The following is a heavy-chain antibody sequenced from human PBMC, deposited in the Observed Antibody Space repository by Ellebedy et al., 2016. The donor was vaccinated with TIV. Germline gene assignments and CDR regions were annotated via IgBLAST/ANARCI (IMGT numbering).Heavy chain of an antibody. CDR3: AKAGPLGHLGSTDY. CDR2: IRFDGRNK. CDR1: GFTFSSYG. D-gene: IGHD1-26*01. V-gene: IGHV3-30*02. Sequence: GGSLRLSCAASGFTFSSYGLHWVRQAPGKGLEWVAYIRFDGRNKYYADSVKGRLTISRDNSENTLYLQMHSLRAEDTAFYYCAKAGPLGHLGSTDYWGQGTLVTVSS. J-gene: IGHJ4*02.